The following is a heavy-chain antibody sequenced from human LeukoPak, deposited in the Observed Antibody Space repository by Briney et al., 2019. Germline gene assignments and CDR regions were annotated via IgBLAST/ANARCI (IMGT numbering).Heavy chain of an antibody. D-gene: IGHD2-8*02. CDR2: ISGSGGST. V-gene: IGHV3-23*01. Sequence: PGGSLRLSCGASGFTFRSYAMNWVRQAPGKGLGWVSGISGSGGSTYYADSVKGRFTISRDNSKDTLYLQMHSLRDEDTAVYYCAREDNTDYVDYWGQGTLVTVSS. CDR1: GFTFRSYA. J-gene: IGHJ4*02. CDR3: AREDNTDYVDY.